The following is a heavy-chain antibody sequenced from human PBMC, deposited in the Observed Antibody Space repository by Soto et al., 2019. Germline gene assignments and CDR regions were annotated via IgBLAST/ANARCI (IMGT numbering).Heavy chain of an antibody. V-gene: IGHV1-8*01. CDR2: MNPNSGNT. J-gene: IGHJ6*03. Sequence: ASVKVSCKASGYTFTSYDINWVRQATGQGLEWMGWMNPNSGNTGYAQKFQGRVTMTRNTSISTAYMELSSLRSEDTAVYYCARKLRYFDWLLPDYYYYYMDVWGKGTTVTVSS. CDR3: ARKLRYFDWLLPDYYYYYMDV. CDR1: GYTFTSYD. D-gene: IGHD3-9*01.